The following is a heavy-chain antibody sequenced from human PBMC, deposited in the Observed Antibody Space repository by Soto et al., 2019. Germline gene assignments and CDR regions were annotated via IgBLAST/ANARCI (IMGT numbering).Heavy chain of an antibody. V-gene: IGHV3-21*01. D-gene: IGHD3-10*01. CDR3: ARDRAGMMFDY. CDR2: ISSSSSYI. Sequence: GGSLRLSCAASGFTFSSYSMNWVRQAPGKGLEWVSSISSSSSYIYYADSVKGRFTISRDNAKNSLYLQMNSLRAEDTAVYYCARDRAGMMFDYWGQGTLVTVSS. J-gene: IGHJ4*02. CDR1: GFTFSSYS.